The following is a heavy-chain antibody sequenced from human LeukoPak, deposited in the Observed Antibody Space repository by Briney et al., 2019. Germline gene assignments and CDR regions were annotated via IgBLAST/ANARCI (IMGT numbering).Heavy chain of an antibody. CDR2: IYYSGST. CDR1: GGSIGRSSHY. J-gene: IGHJ4*02. CDR3: AKPAKTDYADY. V-gene: IGHV4-39*07. D-gene: IGHD1-14*01. Sequence: PSETLSLTCTVSGGSIGRSSHYWGCIRQPPGKGLEWMGSIYYSGSTNYNPSLKSRVTISLDTSKNQFSLKLSSVTAADTALYYCAKPAKTDYADYWGQGTLVTVSS.